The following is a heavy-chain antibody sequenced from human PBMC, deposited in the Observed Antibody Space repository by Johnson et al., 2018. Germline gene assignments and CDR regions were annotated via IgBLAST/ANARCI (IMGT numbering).Heavy chain of an antibody. CDR2: IIPIFGTS. D-gene: IGHD3-10*01. V-gene: IGHV1-69*01. J-gene: IGHJ3*02. Sequence: QLVESGAEVKKPGSSVKVSCKASGGTFSSYAISWVRQAPGQGLEWMGGIIPIFGTSNYAQKFQGRVTITADESTSTAYMGLSSLRSEDTAVYYCARDSGARGEGAFDIWGQGTIVTVSS. CDR1: GGTFSSYA. CDR3: ARDSGARGEGAFDI.